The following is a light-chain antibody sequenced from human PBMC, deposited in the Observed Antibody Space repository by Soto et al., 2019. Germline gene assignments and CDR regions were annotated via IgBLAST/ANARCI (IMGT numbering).Light chain of an antibody. CDR3: CSYAGSDYV. J-gene: IGLJ1*01. CDR1: SSDIGIYKY. V-gene: IGLV2-14*01. Sequence: QSVLTQPASVSGSPGQSIAISCTGSSSDIGIYKYVSWYQQHPGKVPKLIIYEVTNRPSGVSNRFSGSKSGNTASLTISGLQSEDEADYYCCSYAGSDYVFGTGTQLTVL. CDR2: EVT.